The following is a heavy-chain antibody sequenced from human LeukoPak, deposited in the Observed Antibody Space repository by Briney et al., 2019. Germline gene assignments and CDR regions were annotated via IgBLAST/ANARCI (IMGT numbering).Heavy chain of an antibody. J-gene: IGHJ4*02. CDR2: ISSSSSYI. CDR1: GFTFSSYS. CDR3: ARDVAAAGIFDY. Sequence: GGSLRLSCAASGFTFSSYSMNWVRQAPGKGLEWVSSISSSSSYIYYADSVKGRFTISRDNAKNSLYLQMNSLRAEDTAVYYCARDVAAAGIFDYWGQGTLATVSS. D-gene: IGHD6-13*01. V-gene: IGHV3-21*01.